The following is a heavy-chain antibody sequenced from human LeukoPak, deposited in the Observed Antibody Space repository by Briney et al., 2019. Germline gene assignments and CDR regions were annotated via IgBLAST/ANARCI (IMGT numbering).Heavy chain of an antibody. V-gene: IGHV3-23*01. CDR2: ISGSGGST. CDR1: GFTFSTYA. D-gene: IGHD3-10*01. Sequence: PGGSLRLSCAASGFTFSTYAMSWVRQAPGKGLEWVSGISGSGGSTYYADSVKGRFTISRDNSKNTLYLQMNSLRAEDTALYYCAKVSVRGAIMMGYYFDYWGQGTLATVSS. J-gene: IGHJ4*02. CDR3: AKVSVRGAIMMGYYFDY.